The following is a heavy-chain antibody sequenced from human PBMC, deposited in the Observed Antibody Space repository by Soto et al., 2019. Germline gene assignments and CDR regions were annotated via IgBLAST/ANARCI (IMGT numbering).Heavy chain of an antibody. Sequence: QVQLVESGGGVVQPGRSLRLYCAASGFTFSSYAMHWVRQAPGKGLEWVAFISHDGSNKYYADSVKGRFTISRDDSKNTLYLQMSSLRADDTAVYYCARGGRDTSPLYYSYCPGMDVWGQGTTVIVSS. D-gene: IGHD2-2*01. CDR1: GFTFSSYA. CDR2: ISHDGSNK. V-gene: IGHV3-30-3*01. CDR3: ARGGRDTSPLYYSYCPGMDV. J-gene: IGHJ6*02.